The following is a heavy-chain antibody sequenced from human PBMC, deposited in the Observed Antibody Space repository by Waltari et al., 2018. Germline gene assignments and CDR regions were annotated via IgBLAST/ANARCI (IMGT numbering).Heavy chain of an antibody. V-gene: IGHV1-69-2*01. J-gene: IGHJ4*02. CDR1: GYTFTDYY. D-gene: IGHD1-7*01. CDR3: ARTTTIKSLDY. Sequence: EVQLVQSGAEVKKPGATVKISCKAAGYTFTDYYIHWVQQAPGKGLEWVGRIDPQDGETKYADKFQGRATITADTSIDTVYMELSSLRSEDTAVFYCARTTTIKSLDYCGQGTLVTVSS. CDR2: IDPQDGET.